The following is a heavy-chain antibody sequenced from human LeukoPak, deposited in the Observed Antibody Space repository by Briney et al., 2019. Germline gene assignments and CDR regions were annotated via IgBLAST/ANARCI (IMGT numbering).Heavy chain of an antibody. V-gene: IGHV1-18*01. Sequence: ASVKVSCEASGYTFTSYGISWVRQAPGQGLEWMGWISAYNGNTNYAQKLQGRVTMTTDTSTSTAYMELRSLRSDDTAVYYCARDRSGYSCPKFDPWGQGTLVTVSS. CDR1: GYTFTSYG. CDR3: ARDRSGYSCPKFDP. CDR2: ISAYNGNT. J-gene: IGHJ5*02. D-gene: IGHD5-18*01.